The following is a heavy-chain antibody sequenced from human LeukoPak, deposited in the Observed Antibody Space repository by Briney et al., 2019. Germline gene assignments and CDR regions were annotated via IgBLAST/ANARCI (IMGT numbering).Heavy chain of an antibody. CDR3: ARTHFDSLGWFDP. CDR1: GGSISTSNYY. V-gene: IGHV4-39*07. J-gene: IGHJ5*02. D-gene: IGHD3-9*01. CDR2: IFYSGST. Sequence: SETLSLTCTVSGGSISTSNYYWGWIRQPPGKGLEWIGNIFYSGSTYYNPSVKSRVTLSVDVSKNRFSLNLTSVTAADTALYFCARTHFDSLGWFDPWGQGIQVIVSS.